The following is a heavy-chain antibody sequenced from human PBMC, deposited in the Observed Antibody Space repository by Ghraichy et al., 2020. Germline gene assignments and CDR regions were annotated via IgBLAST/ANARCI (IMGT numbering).Heavy chain of an antibody. CDR3: AKDERLKYYYDSRVGDYDY. D-gene: IGHD3-22*01. CDR1: GFTFSSYG. V-gene: IGHV3-30*18. J-gene: IGHJ4*02. Sequence: GGSLRLSCAASGFTFSSYGMHWVRQAPGKGLEWMAVISYDGSNKYYADSVKGRFTISRDNSKNTLYLQMNSLRAEDTAVYYCAKDERLKYYYDSRVGDYDYWGQGTLVTVSS. CDR2: ISYDGSNK.